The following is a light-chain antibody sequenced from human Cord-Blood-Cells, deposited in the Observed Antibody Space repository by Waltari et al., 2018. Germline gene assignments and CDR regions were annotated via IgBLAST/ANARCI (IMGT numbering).Light chain of an antibody. J-gene: IGKJ2*01. CDR3: MQSIQLPPYT. CDR2: EVS. Sequence: DIVMTQTPLSLSVTPGQPAPISCKSSQSLLHSDGKTYLYWYLQKPGQSPQLLIYEVSNRCSGVPDRFSGSGSGTDFTLKISRVEAEDVGVYYCMQSIQLPPYTFGQGTKLEIK. V-gene: IGKV2D-29*02. CDR1: QSLLHSDGKTY.